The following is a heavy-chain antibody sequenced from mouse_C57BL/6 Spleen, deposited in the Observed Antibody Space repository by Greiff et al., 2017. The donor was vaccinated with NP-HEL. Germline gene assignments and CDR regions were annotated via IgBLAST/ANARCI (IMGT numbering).Heavy chain of an antibody. CDR2: IYPGSGST. V-gene: IGHV1-55*01. CDR1: GYTFTSYW. Sequence: VKLQQPGAELVKPGASVKMSCKASGYTFTSYWITWVKQRPGQGLEWIGDIYPGSGSTNYNEKFKSKATLTVDTSSSTAYMQLSSLTSEDSAVYYCARAYYSNLAWFAYWGQGTLVTVSA. CDR3: ARAYYSNLAWFAY. D-gene: IGHD2-5*01. J-gene: IGHJ3*01.